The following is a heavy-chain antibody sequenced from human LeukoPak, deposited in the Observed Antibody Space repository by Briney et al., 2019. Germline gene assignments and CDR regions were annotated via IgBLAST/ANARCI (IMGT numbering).Heavy chain of an antibody. CDR1: GGSISSYY. CDR3: ASGTQWLAFDY. CDR2: FYNSGST. V-gene: IGHV4-59*08. Sequence: SETLSLTCTVSGGSISSYYWAWIRQPPGKGLEWIGSFYNSGSTTYNPSLQSRVTISVDVSKSQVSLRLGSVAAADTAVYYCASGTQWLAFDYWGQGNLVTVSS. J-gene: IGHJ4*02. D-gene: IGHD6-19*01.